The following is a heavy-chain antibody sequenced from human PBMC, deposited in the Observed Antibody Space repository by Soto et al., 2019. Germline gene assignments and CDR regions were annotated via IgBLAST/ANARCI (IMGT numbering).Heavy chain of an antibody. V-gene: IGHV1-8*01. Sequence: QVQLVQSGAEVKKPGASVKVSCKASGYTFTSYDINWVRQATAQGREWMGWMNPNSGNTGYAQKFQGRVTMTRNTSISTAYMELSSLRAEDTAVYYCAVDCSGGSCYSGSGDYWGQGTLVTVSS. CDR2: MNPNSGNT. CDR1: GYTFTSYD. CDR3: AVDCSGGSCYSGSGDY. J-gene: IGHJ4*02. D-gene: IGHD2-15*01.